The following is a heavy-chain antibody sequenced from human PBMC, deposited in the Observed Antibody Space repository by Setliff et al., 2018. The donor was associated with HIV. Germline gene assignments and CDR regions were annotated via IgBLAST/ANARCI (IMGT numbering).Heavy chain of an antibody. J-gene: IGHJ3*01. D-gene: IGHD1-26*01. CDR2: VSPDGYEK. CDR3: AKPTSGMYPRAFDL. V-gene: IGHV3-23*01. CDR1: GYGYSTFD. Sequence: PGESLTISCAAFGYGYSTFDMDWVRQTPGKGLEWVADVSPDGYEKRYADFAKGRFTVSRDNSKNILFLQMDSLGAEDTGIYYCAKPTSGMYPRAFDLWGRGTVVTVSS.